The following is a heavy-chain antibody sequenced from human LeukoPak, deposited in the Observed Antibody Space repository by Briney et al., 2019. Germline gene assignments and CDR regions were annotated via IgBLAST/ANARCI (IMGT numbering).Heavy chain of an antibody. J-gene: IGHJ5*02. V-gene: IGHV1-2*02. CDR1: GCTFTGYY. CDR2: INPNSGGT. Sequence: ASVKVSCKASGCTFTGYYMHWVRQAPGQGLEWMGWINPNSGGTNYAQKFQGRVTMTRDTSISTAYMELSRLRSDDTAVYYCAREPSDGYSGYDYFNWFDPWGQGTLVTVSS. D-gene: IGHD5-12*01. CDR3: AREPSDGYSGYDYFNWFDP.